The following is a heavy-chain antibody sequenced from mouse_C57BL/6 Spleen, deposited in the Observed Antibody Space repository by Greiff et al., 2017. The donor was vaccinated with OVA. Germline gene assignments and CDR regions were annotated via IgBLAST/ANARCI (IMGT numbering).Heavy chain of an antibody. Sequence: QVQLQQPGAELVKPGASVKLSCKASGYTFTSYWMHWVKQRPGRGLEWIGRIDPNSGGTKYNEKFKSKATLTVDKPSSPAYMQLSSLTSEDDAVAECARGDYGVGDAMDYWGQGTSVTVSS. J-gene: IGHJ4*01. CDR2: IDPNSGGT. CDR1: GYTFTSYW. D-gene: IGHD2-4*01. V-gene: IGHV1-72*01. CDR3: ARGDYGVGDAMDY.